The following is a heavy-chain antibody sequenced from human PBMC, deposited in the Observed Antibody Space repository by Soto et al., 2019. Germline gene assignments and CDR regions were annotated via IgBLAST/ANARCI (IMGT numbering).Heavy chain of an antibody. V-gene: IGHV1-3*01. CDR3: ARGLGLYYFDY. J-gene: IGHJ4*02. D-gene: IGHD1-26*01. CDR2: INAGNGNT. Sequence: GASVKGSCKASGYTFTSYSMHWVRQAPGQRLEWMGWINAGNGNTKYSQKFQGRVTITRDASASTAYMELSSLRSEDTAVYYCARGLGLYYFDYWGQGTLVTVS. CDR1: GYTFTSYS.